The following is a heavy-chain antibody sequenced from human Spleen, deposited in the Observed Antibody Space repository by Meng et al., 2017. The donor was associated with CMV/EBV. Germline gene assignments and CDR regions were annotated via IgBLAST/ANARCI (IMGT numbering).Heavy chain of an antibody. D-gene: IGHD5-24*01. CDR1: GGSISSYY. CDR2: IYYSGST. V-gene: IGHV4-59*12. J-gene: IGHJ4*02. CDR3: ARDQPTGWLQNRIEY. Sequence: SETLSLTCTVSGGSISSYYWSWIRQPPGKGLEWIGYIYYSGSTNYNPSLKSRVTISVDTSKNQFSLRITSVTAADTAVYFCARDQPTGWLQNRIEYWGQGRLVTVSS.